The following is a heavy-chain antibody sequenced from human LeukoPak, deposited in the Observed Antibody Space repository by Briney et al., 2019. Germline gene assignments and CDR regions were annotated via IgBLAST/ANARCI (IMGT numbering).Heavy chain of an antibody. Sequence: ASVKVSCKASGYTFTGYYMHWVRQAPGQGLEWMGWINPNSGGTNYAQKFQGRVTMTRDTSISTAYMELSRLRSDDTAVYYCARPSDYDILTWWFDPWGQGTLVTVSS. CDR1: GYTFTGYY. CDR3: ARPSDYDILTWWFDP. V-gene: IGHV1-2*02. J-gene: IGHJ5*02. CDR2: INPNSGGT. D-gene: IGHD3-9*01.